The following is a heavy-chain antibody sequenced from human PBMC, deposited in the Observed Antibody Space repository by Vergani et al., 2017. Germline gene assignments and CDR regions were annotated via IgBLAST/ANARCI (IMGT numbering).Heavy chain of an antibody. D-gene: IGHD3-3*01. V-gene: IGHV4-34*01. CDR3: ARWGPLNYDFWSGYYSDWFDP. CDR1: GGSFSGYY. CDR2: INHSAST. J-gene: IGHJ5*02. Sequence: QVQLQQWGAGLLKPSETLSLTCAVYGGSFSGYYWSWIRQPPGKGLEWIGEINHSASTNYNPSLKSRVTISVDTSKNQFSLKLSSVTAADTAVYYCARWGPLNYDFWSGYYSDWFDPWGQGTLVTVSS.